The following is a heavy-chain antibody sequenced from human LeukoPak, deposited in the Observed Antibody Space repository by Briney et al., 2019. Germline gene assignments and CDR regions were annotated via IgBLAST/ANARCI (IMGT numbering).Heavy chain of an antibody. J-gene: IGHJ4*02. Sequence: PGGSLRLSCVASGFTFSSYGMSWGRQAPGKGLEWVSSVSRSSSHIYYADSAKGRFTTSRDNAKDSLFLQMAIVTAEDTAVYYCARDPSSDPYQYFDFWGQGVLVTVSS. CDR3: ARDPSSDPYQYFDF. D-gene: IGHD6-19*01. V-gene: IGHV3-21*01. CDR1: GFTFSSYG. CDR2: VSRSSSHI.